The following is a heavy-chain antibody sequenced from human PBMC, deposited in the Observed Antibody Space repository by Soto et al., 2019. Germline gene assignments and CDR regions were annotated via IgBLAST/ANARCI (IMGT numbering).Heavy chain of an antibody. D-gene: IGHD2-15*01. CDR1: GGSFSGYY. Sequence: QVQLQQWGAGLLKPSETLSLTCAVYGGSFSGYYLSWIRQPPGKGLDWIGKINHSGSTNYNPSLKSRVTISVDTAKNQFSLKLSSVTAADTTVYYCARYCGGGSCYPPNRYFDLWGRGTLVTVSP. CDR2: INHSGST. J-gene: IGHJ2*01. V-gene: IGHV4-34*01. CDR3: ARYCGGGSCYPPNRYFDL.